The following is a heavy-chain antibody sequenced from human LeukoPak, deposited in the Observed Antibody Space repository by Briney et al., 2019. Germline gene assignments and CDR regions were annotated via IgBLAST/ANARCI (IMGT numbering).Heavy chain of an antibody. CDR2: IKEDGSDK. V-gene: IGHV3-7*01. CDR1: GFSFSTYW. D-gene: IGHD3-9*01. Sequence: GGSLRLSCAASGFSFSTYWTSWVRQAPGKGLEWVANIKEDGSDKNYVDSVKGRFTIARDNAKNYVYLQMKSLRAEDTAVYYCARDRGFDNFDYWGQGTLVTVSS. CDR3: ARDRGFDNFDY. J-gene: IGHJ4*02.